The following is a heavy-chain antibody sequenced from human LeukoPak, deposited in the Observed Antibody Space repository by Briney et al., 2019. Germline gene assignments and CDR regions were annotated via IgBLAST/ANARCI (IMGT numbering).Heavy chain of an antibody. CDR1: GYIFTSYG. CDR3: ASGNTIFNWFDP. CDR2: INPSGGST. Sequence: ASVKVSCKTSGYIFTSYGISWVRQAPGQGLEWMGIINPSGGSTSYAQKFQGRVTITADESTSTAYMELSSLRSEDTAVYYCASGNTIFNWFDPWGQGTLVTVSS. J-gene: IGHJ5*02. V-gene: IGHV1-46*01. D-gene: IGHD3-9*01.